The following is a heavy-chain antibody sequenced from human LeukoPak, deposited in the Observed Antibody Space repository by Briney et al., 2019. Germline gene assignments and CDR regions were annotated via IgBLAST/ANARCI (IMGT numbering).Heavy chain of an antibody. D-gene: IGHD5-12*01. CDR1: GGTFSSYA. CDR3: ARDPDIVATVDAFDI. J-gene: IGHJ3*02. Sequence: GASVKVSCKASGGTFSSYAISWVRQAPGQGLEWMGRIIPTLGIANYAQKFQGRVTITADKSTSTAYMELSSLRSEDTAVYYCARDPDIVATVDAFDIWGQGTMVTVSS. V-gene: IGHV1-69*04. CDR2: IIPTLGIA.